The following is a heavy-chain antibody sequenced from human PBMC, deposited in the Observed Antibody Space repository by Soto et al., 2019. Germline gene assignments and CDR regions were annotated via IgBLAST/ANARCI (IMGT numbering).Heavy chain of an antibody. Sequence: GGSLRLSCAASGFTCSSYWMSWVRQAPGKGLEWVANIKQEGREKYYVDSVKGRLTLSTDNAKNSLYLQMNSLRAEDTAVYYCARDGGGNYGMDVWGQGTTVTVSS. V-gene: IGHV3-7*03. D-gene: IGHD3-16*01. J-gene: IGHJ6*02. CDR2: IKQEGREK. CDR3: ARDGGGNYGMDV. CDR1: GFTCSSYW.